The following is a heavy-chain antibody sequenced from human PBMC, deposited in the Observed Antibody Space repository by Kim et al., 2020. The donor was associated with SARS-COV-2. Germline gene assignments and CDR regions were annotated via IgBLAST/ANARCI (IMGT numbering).Heavy chain of an antibody. CDR3: TGGGYSYYYYGMDV. V-gene: IGHV4-39*01. CDR2: IYYSGST. D-gene: IGHD1-26*01. J-gene: IGHJ6*02. CDR1: GGSISSSSYY. Sequence: SETLSLTCTVSGGSISSSSYYWGWIRQPPGKGLEWIGSIYYSGSTYYNPSLKSRVTISVDTSKNQFSLKLSSVTAADTAVYYCTGGGYSYYYYGMDVWGQGTTVTVSS.